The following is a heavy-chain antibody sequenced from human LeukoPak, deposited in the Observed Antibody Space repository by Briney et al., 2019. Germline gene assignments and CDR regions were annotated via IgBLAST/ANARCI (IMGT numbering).Heavy chain of an antibody. CDR2: INPNSGGT. CDR3: ARDTVVRGVIMIFDY. Sequence: ASVKVSCKASGYTFTGYYMHWVRQAPGQGLESMGWINPNSGGTNYAQKFQGRVTMTRDTSISTAYMELSRLRSDDTAVYYCARDTVVRGVIMIFDYWGQGTLVTVSS. J-gene: IGHJ4*02. CDR1: GYTFTGYY. D-gene: IGHD3-10*01. V-gene: IGHV1-2*02.